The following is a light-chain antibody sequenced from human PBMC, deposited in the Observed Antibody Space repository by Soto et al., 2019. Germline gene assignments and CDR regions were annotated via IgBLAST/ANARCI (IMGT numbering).Light chain of an antibody. J-gene: IGKJ1*01. V-gene: IGKV3-20*01. CDR2: GAS. CDR1: QSISSSY. Sequence: EIVLTQSPGTLSLSPGERATLSCRASQSISSSYLAWYQQKPGQAPRALIYGASSRATGIPDRFSGSGSGTDFTLTISSLEPEDFAVYYCQQYGSASWTFGQGTKVEIQ. CDR3: QQYGSASWT.